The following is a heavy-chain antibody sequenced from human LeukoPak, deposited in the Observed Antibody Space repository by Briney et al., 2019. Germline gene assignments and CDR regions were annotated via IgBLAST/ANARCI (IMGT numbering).Heavy chain of an antibody. V-gene: IGHV4-61*02. Sequence: SETLSLTCTVSGGSISSGSYYWSWIRQPAGKGLEWIGRIYTSGSTNYNPSLKSRVTISVDTSKNQFSLKLSSVTAADTAVYYCAKIYSGYEGGGDYYFDYWGQGTLVTVSS. CDR2: IYTSGST. CDR3: AKIYSGYEGGGDYYFDY. J-gene: IGHJ4*02. D-gene: IGHD5-12*01. CDR1: GGSISSGSYY.